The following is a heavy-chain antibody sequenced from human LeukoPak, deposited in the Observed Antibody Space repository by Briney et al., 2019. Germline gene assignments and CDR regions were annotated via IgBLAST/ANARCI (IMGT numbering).Heavy chain of an antibody. CDR3: ARGDYDSSGYLFDY. CDR2: IYTSGST. D-gene: IGHD3-22*01. Sequence: SETLSLTCTVSGGSISSYYWSWIRQPAGKGLEWIGRIYTSGSTNYNPSLKSRVTMSVDTSKNQFSLKLSSVTAADTAVYYCARGDYDSSGYLFDYWGQGTLVTVSS. V-gene: IGHV4-4*07. J-gene: IGHJ4*02. CDR1: GGSISSYY.